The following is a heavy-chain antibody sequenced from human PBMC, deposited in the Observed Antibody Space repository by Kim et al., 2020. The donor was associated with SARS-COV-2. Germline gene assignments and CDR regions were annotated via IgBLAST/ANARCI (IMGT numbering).Heavy chain of an antibody. V-gene: IGHV3-74*01. CDR2: IRGDGGET. D-gene: IGHD3-10*01. Sequence: GGSLRLSCAASGFTFRTYWMHWVRQVPGKGLVWVSRIRGDGGETNYADSVKGRFTISRDNAENTLYLQMDSLRAEDTAIYYCTRDMIAGSGSSLDWGQGT. J-gene: IGHJ4*02. CDR1: GFTFRTYW. CDR3: TRDMIAGSGSSLD.